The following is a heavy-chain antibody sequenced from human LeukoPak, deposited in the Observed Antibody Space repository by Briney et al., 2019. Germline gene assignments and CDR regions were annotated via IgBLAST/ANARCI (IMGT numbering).Heavy chain of an antibody. CDR2: IYHSGST. J-gene: IGHJ4*02. CDR3: ARQQKTVTPGNLDY. Sequence: SETLSLTCTVSGYSISSGYYWGWIRQPPGKGLEWIGSIYHSGSTYYNPSLKSRVTISVDTSKNHFSLRLSSVTAADTAVYYCARQQKTVTPGNLDYWGQGMLVIVSS. CDR1: GYSISSGYY. D-gene: IGHD4-11*01. V-gene: IGHV4-38-2*02.